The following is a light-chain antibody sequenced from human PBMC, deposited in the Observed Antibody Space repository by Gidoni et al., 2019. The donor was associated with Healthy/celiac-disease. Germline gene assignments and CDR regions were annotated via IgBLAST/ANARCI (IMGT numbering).Light chain of an antibody. Sequence: IQITQSPSSLSASVGDRVTIPCQASQVISNYLNWYQQKPGKAPKLLIYDASNLETGVPSRFSGSGSGTDFTVTISSLQPEDIATYYCQQYDNLFTFGPGTKVDIK. CDR2: DAS. J-gene: IGKJ3*01. CDR1: QVISNY. CDR3: QQYDNLFT. V-gene: IGKV1-33*01.